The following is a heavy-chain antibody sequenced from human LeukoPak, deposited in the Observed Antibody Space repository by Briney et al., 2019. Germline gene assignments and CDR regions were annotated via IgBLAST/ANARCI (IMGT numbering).Heavy chain of an antibody. CDR1: GYTFTSYY. CDR3: ATSNRITIFGVVIITHYYYGMDV. CDR2: INPSGGST. D-gene: IGHD3-3*01. V-gene: IGHV1-46*01. Sequence: ASVKVSCKASGYTFTSYYMHWVRQAPGQGLEWMGIINPSGGSTSYAQKFQGRVTMTRDTSTSTVYMELSSLRSEDTAVYYCATSNRITIFGVVIITHYYYGMDVWGQGTTVTVCS. J-gene: IGHJ6*01.